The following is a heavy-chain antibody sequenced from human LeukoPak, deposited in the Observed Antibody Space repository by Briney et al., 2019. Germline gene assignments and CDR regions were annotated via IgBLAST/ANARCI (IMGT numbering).Heavy chain of an antibody. CDR3: VRLPYDSSGYLDY. J-gene: IGHJ4*02. CDR2: IIPIFGTA. V-gene: IGHV1-69*01. Sequence: SVKVSCKASGGTFSSYAISWVRQAPGQGLEWMGGIIPIFGTANYAQKFQGRVTITADESTSTAYMELSSRRSEDTAVYYCVRLPYDSSGYLDYWGQGTLVTVSS. D-gene: IGHD3-22*01. CDR1: GGTFSSYA.